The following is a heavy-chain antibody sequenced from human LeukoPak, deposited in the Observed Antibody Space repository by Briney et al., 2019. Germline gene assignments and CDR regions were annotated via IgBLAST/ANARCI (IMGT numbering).Heavy chain of an antibody. D-gene: IGHD6-13*01. CDR3: ARSGYSSSQNWFDP. V-gene: IGHV1-69*13. J-gene: IGHJ5*02. CDR1: GRTFTIYA. Sequence: GALVNFSSKACGRTFTIYAISWVRQAPGQGLEWMGGIIPIFGTANYAQKFHGRVTIPSDQSTSTAYMELSSLRSEDTAVYYCARSGYSSSQNWFDPWGQGTLVTVSS. CDR2: IIPIFGTA.